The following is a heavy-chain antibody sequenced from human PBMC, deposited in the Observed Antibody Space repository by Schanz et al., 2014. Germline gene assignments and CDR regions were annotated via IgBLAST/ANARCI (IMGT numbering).Heavy chain of an antibody. CDR3: ARDRRNADLDY. CDR1: GFVFGDYF. J-gene: IGHJ4*02. V-gene: IGHV3-11*04. CDR2: IGNGGVTI. D-gene: IGHD1-1*01. Sequence: QVQVVQSGGGLVKPGGSLRLSCAASGFVFGDYFMAWIRQPPGRGLEWVSYIGNGGVTIYYADSVKGRFTISRDNSKNSLYLEMNSLRAEDTALYYCARDRRNADLDYWGQGTLVTVSS.